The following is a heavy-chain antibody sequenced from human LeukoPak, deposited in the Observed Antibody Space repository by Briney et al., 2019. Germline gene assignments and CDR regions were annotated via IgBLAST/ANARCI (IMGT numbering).Heavy chain of an antibody. CDR2: ISGDNGNT. J-gene: IGHJ4*02. V-gene: IGHV1-18*01. CDR3: ARAPQRVPDAAIWY. Sequence: ASVKVSCKASGYTFTSYGISWVRQAPGQGLEWMGWISGDNGNTNSAQKFQGRVTMTTDTSTTTAHMELRSLTSDDTAVYYCARAPQRVPDAAIWYWGQGTLVTVSS. D-gene: IGHD2-2*01. CDR1: GYTFTSYG.